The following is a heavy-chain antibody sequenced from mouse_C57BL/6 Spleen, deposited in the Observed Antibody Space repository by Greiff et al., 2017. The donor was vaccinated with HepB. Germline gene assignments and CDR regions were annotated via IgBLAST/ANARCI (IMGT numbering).Heavy chain of an antibody. CDR3: TTNYGSSNWYFDV. CDR2: IDPENGDT. V-gene: IGHV14-4*01. D-gene: IGHD1-1*01. CDR1: GFNIKDDY. J-gene: IGHJ1*03. Sequence: EVQLQQSGAELVRPGASVKLSCTASGFNIKDDYMHWVKQRPEQGLEWIGWIDPENGDTEYASKFQGKATITADTSSNTAYLQLSSLTSEDTAVYYCTTNYGSSNWYFDVWGTGTTVTVSS.